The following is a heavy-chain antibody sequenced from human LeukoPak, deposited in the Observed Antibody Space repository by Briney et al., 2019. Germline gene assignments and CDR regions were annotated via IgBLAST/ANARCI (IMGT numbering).Heavy chain of an antibody. D-gene: IGHD2-15*01. CDR1: GGSFSGYY. Sequence: SETLSLTCAVYGGSFSGYYWSWIRQPPGKGLEWIGEINHSGSTNYNPSLKSRVTISVDTSKNQFSLKLSSVTAADTAVYYCARETGYCSGGSCYSGWFDPWGQGTLVTVSS. J-gene: IGHJ5*02. V-gene: IGHV4-34*01. CDR2: INHSGST. CDR3: ARETGYCSGGSCYSGWFDP.